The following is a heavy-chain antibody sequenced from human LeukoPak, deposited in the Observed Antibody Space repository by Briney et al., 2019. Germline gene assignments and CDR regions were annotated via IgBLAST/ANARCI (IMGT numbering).Heavy chain of an antibody. Sequence: SQTLSLTCTVSGDSISSNGYYWNWFRQHPVKGLEWIGYIYYSGSTDYNPSLRSRATMSVDTSKNQFSLKVTSVTVADTAVYYCARGRHYYDPWGQGTLVTVSS. CDR3: ARGRHYYDP. CDR2: IYYSGST. CDR1: GDSISSNGYY. J-gene: IGHJ5*02. V-gene: IGHV4-31*03. D-gene: IGHD1-26*01.